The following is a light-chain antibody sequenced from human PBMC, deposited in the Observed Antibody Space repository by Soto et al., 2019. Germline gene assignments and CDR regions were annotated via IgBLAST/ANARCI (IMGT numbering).Light chain of an antibody. J-gene: IGLJ2*01. V-gene: IGLV2-14*01. CDR1: TSDVGTYNY. CDR2: DVS. CDR3: SSYTSSSTVV. Sequence: QSALTQPASVSGSPGQWITISCTGTTSDVGTYNYVSWYQQHPDKAPKLIIYDVSNRPTGVSNRFSGSKSGNTASLTISGLQAEDEADYYCSSYTSSSTVVFGGVTKLTVL.